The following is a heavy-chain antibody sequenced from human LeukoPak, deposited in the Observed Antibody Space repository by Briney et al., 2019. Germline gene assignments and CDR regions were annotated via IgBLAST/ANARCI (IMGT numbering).Heavy chain of an antibody. CDR2: INGDGSNT. CDR1: GFTFSSYW. Sequence: GGSLRLSCAASGFTFSSYWVHWVRQAPGKGLVWVSRINGDGSNTSYADSVKGRFMISRDNAKNTLYLQMNSLRAEDTAVYYCATVVSTSEDWGQGTLVTVSS. D-gene: IGHD6-13*01. J-gene: IGHJ4*02. CDR3: ATVVSTSED. V-gene: IGHV3-74*01.